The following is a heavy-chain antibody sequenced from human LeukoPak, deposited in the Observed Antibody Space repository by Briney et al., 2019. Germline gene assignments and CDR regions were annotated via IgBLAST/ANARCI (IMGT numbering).Heavy chain of an antibody. CDR3: ARVAAPGFKDYYYGMDV. CDR1: GFTVSSNY. CDR2: IYSGGST. J-gene: IGHJ6*02. D-gene: IGHD3-3*01. Sequence: GGSLRLSCAASGFTVSSNYMSWVRQAPGKGLEWVSVIYSGGSTYYADSVKGRFTISRDNPKNTLYLQMNSLRAEDTAVYYCARVAAPGFKDYYYGMDVWGQGTTVTVSS. V-gene: IGHV3-53*01.